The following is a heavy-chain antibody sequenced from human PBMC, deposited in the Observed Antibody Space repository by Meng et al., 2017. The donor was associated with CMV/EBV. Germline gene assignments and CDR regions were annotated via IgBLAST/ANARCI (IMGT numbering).Heavy chain of an antibody. Sequence: SETLSLTCAVYGGSFSGYYWSWIRQPPGKGLEWIGSIYYSGSTYYNPSLKSRVTISVDTSKNQFSLKLSSVTAADTAVYYCARGTANWGLYFDYWGQGTLVTVSS. D-gene: IGHD7-27*01. CDR3: ARGTANWGLYFDY. J-gene: IGHJ4*02. CDR1: GGSFSGYY. V-gene: IGHV4-34*01. CDR2: IYYSGST.